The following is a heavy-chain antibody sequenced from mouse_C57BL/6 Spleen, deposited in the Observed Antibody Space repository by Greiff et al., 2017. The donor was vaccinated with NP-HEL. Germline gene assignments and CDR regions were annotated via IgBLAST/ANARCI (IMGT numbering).Heavy chain of an antibody. CDR2: IYPRSGNT. V-gene: IGHV1-81*01. D-gene: IGHD2-2*01. CDR1: GYTFTSYG. J-gene: IGHJ1*03. Sequence: VQLQQSGAELARPGASVKLSCKASGYTFTSYGISWVKQRTGQGLEWIGEIYPRSGNTYYNEKFKGKATLTADKSSSTAYMELRSLTSEDSAVYVCASGYDGGDWYFDVWGTGTTVTVSS. CDR3: ASGYDGGDWYFDV.